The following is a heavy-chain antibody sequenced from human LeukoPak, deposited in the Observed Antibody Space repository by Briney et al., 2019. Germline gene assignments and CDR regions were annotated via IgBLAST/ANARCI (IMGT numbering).Heavy chain of an antibody. D-gene: IGHD2-8*01. CDR3: AKSNSQIYCTNGVCYSGGDYFDY. Sequence: PGGSLRLSCAASGFTFSSYEMSWVRQAPGKGLEWVSYISSSGSTIYYADSAKGRFTISRDNSKNTLYLQMNSLRAEDTAVYYCAKSNSQIYCTNGVCYSGGDYFDYWGQGTLVTVSS. V-gene: IGHV3-48*03. CDR1: GFTFSSYE. CDR2: ISSSGSTI. J-gene: IGHJ4*02.